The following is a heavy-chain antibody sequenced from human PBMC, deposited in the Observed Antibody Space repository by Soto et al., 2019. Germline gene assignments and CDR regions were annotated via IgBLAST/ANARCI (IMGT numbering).Heavy chain of an antibody. V-gene: IGHV1-8*01. CDR3: ARGFSSYSEF. D-gene: IGHD6-13*01. J-gene: IGHJ4*02. Sequence: ASVKTACKAYGSTFIDLDINWVRQAAGQGLEWMGWMNPNTGNTAYAQKFQGRLTLTRDTYISAAYMDLSSLTSEDTAVDYCARGFSSYSEFGAQGTLVTVSS. CDR2: MNPNTGNT. CDR1: GSTFIDLD.